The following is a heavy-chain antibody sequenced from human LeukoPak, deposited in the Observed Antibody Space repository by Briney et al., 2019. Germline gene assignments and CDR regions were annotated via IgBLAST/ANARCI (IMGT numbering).Heavy chain of an antibody. CDR3: ANCYDSSGFFAY. Sequence: GESLKISCKGSGYTFTKYAISWVRQAPGQGLEYMGWIDTNTGNPTYAQGFTGRFVFSLDTSVSTAYLQISSLKAEDSAIYFCANCYDSSGFFAYWGQGTLVTVSS. J-gene: IGHJ4*02. CDR2: IDTNTGNP. V-gene: IGHV7-4-1*02. CDR1: GYTFTKYA. D-gene: IGHD3-22*01.